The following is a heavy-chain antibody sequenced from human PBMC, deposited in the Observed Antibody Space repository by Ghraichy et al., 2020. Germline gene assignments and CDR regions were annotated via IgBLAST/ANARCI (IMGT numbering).Heavy chain of an antibody. CDR1: GFTFSNYG. CDR3: ARDRSEVRGRITGFYHYYMDV. J-gene: IGHJ6*03. Sequence: GGSLRLSCAASGFTFSNYGMHWVRQAPDKGLEWVALIWYDGTNKYYVDSVKGRFTISRDNSKNMLFLQMNSLRAEDTAVYYCARDRSEVRGRITGFYHYYMDVWGKGTTVTVSS. CDR2: IWYDGTNK. D-gene: IGHD3-10*01. V-gene: IGHV3-33*01.